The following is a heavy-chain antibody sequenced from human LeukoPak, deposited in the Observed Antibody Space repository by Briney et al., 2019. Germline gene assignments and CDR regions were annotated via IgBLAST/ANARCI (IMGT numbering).Heavy chain of an antibody. CDR2: IYYSGST. V-gene: IGHV4-59*12. Sequence: SETLSLTCTVSGGSISSYYWSWIRQPPGKGLEWIGYIYYSGSTNYNPSLKSRVTISVDTSKNQFSLKLSSVTAADTAVYYCARELSGDSSGYRYNWFDPWGQGTLVTVSS. CDR3: ARELSGDSSGYRYNWFDP. J-gene: IGHJ5*02. CDR1: GGSISSYY. D-gene: IGHD3-22*01.